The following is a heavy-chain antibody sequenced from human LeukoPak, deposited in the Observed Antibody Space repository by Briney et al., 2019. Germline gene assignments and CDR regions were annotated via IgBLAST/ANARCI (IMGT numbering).Heavy chain of an antibody. J-gene: IGHJ3*02. Sequence: ASETLSLTCTVSGGSISTHYWTWLRQPPGKGLGWIGYISYIGTTNYNPSLKSRVSISVDTSKTYISLKLSSVTAADTAVYYCAIYQTTVTKGFDIWGQGTKVTVSS. CDR1: GGSISTHY. D-gene: IGHD4-17*01. V-gene: IGHV4-59*11. CDR2: ISYIGTT. CDR3: AIYQTTVTKGFDI.